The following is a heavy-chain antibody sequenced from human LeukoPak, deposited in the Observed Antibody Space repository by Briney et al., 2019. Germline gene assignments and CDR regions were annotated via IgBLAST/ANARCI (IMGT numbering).Heavy chain of an antibody. V-gene: IGHV3-74*01. CDR2: INSDGSRT. J-gene: IGHJ4*02. CDR1: GFTFSSYW. Sequence: TGGSLRLSCAASGFTFSSYWMHWVRHAPGKGLVWVSRINSDGSRTNYADSVKGRFTISRDNAKNTLYLQMNSLRAEDTAVYYCARHIAAAGPGFDYWGQGTLVTVSS. CDR3: ARHIAAAGPGFDY. D-gene: IGHD6-13*01.